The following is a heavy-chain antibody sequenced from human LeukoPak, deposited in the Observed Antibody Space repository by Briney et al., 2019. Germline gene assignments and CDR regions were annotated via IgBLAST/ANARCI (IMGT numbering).Heavy chain of an antibody. Sequence: PSETLSLTCTVSGASISSYDWSWIRQPPGKALEWIGYISHSGSTNYNPSLKSRVPISTDPSKNQFSLRPGSVTTADTAVYYCARGSSGYYPYWGRGTLVTVSS. D-gene: IGHD3-22*01. CDR1: GASISSYD. CDR3: ARGSSGYYPY. J-gene: IGHJ4*02. CDR2: ISHSGST. V-gene: IGHV4-59*01.